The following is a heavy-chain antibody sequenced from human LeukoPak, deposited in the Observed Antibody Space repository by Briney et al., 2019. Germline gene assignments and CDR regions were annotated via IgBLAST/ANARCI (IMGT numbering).Heavy chain of an antibody. CDR3: VKEYHSRGFGAYFDY. D-gene: IGHD3-3*01. CDR1: KFTFSHYG. J-gene: IGHJ4*01. V-gene: IGHV3-30*18. CDR2: ISSDGSIK. Sequence: GGSLRLSCTASKFTFSHYGMQWVRQAPGKGLEWVAVISSDGSIKVYADSVKGRFTLSRDNSINTVDLQMNSLRAEDTAVYYCVKEYHSRGFGAYFDYWGHGTLVTVS.